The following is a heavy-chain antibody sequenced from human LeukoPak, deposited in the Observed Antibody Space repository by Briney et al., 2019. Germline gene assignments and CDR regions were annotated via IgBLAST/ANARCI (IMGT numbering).Heavy chain of an antibody. CDR1: GYTFIGYY. CDR3: AREIKPTTVTTGDY. CDR2: ISAYNGNT. Sequence: GASVKVSCKASGYTFIGYYMHWVRQAPGQGLEWMGWISAYNGNTNYAQKLQDRVTMTTDTSTSTAYMELRSLRSDDTAVYYCAREIKPTTVTTGDYWGQGTLVTVSS. V-gene: IGHV1-18*04. D-gene: IGHD4-17*01. J-gene: IGHJ4*02.